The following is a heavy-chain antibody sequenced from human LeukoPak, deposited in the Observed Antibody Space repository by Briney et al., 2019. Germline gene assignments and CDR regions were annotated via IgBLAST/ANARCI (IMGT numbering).Heavy chain of an antibody. J-gene: IGHJ4*02. CDR3: ARGRAARHAFDY. D-gene: IGHD6-6*01. Sequence: ETLSLTCAVYGGSFSGYYWSWIRQPPGKGLEWIGEINHSGSTNYNPSLKSRVTISVDTSKNQFSLKLSSVTAADTAVCYCARGRAARHAFDYWGQGTLVTVSS. CDR2: INHSGST. CDR1: GGSFSGYY. V-gene: IGHV4-34*01.